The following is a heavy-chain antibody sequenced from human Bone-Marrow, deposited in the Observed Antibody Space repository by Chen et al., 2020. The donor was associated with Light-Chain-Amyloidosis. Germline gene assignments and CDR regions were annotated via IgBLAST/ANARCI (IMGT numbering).Heavy chain of an antibody. CDR3: ARRRDGYNFDY. D-gene: IGHD5-12*01. Sequence: EVQLEQSGPEVKKPGESLKISCKGSGYTLPNYWIGWVRQMPGKGLEWMGVIYPDDSDARYSPSFEGQVTSSADKSITTAYLQWRSRKASDTAMYYCARRRDGYNFDYWGQGTLVTVSS. J-gene: IGHJ4*02. CDR2: IYPDDSDA. V-gene: IGHV5-51*01. CDR1: GYTLPNYW.